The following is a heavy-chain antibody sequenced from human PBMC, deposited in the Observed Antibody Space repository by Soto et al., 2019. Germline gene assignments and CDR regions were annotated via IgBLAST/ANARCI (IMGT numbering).Heavy chain of an antibody. CDR3: ARGLEVIVAKPIDY. CDR2: INHSGST. J-gene: IGHJ4*02. D-gene: IGHD5-12*01. V-gene: IGHV4-34*01. Sequence: QVQLQQWGAGLLKPSETLSLTCAVYGGSFSGYYWSWIRQPPGKGLEWIGEINHSGSTNYNPSLKSRVTISVDTSKNQFSLKLSSVTAADTAVYYCARGLEVIVAKPIDYCGKGTLVTVSS. CDR1: GGSFSGYY.